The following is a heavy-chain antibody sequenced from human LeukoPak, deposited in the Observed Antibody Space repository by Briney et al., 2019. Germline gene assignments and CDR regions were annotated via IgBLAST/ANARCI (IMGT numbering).Heavy chain of an antibody. D-gene: IGHD6-6*01. V-gene: IGHV1-2*02. CDR1: GYTFTGYY. Sequence: ASVKVSCKASGYTFTGYYMHWVRQAPGQGLEWMGWINPNSGGTNYGQKFQGRVTVTRDTSISTAYMELSRLRSDDTAVYYCARVLCCGSSPDYWGQGTLVTVSS. CDR2: INPNSGGT. CDR3: ARVLCCGSSPDY. J-gene: IGHJ4*02.